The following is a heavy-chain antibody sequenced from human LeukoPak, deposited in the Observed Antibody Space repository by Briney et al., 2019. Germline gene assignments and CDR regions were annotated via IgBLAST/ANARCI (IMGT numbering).Heavy chain of an antibody. CDR3: ARVPPKGYSYGYDY. CDR1: GGSFSGYY. V-gene: IGHV4-34*01. Sequence: SETLSLTCAVYGGSFSGYYWSWIRQPPGKGLEWIGEINHSGSTNYNPSLKSRVTISVDTSKNQFSLKLSSVTAADTAVYYCARVPPKGYSYGYDYWGQGTLVTVSS. J-gene: IGHJ4*02. D-gene: IGHD5-18*01. CDR2: INHSGST.